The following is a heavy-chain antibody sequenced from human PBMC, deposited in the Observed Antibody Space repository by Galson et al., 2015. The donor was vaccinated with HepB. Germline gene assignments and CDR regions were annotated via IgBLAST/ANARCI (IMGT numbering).Heavy chain of an antibody. CDR3: ARASRYYDSSGYYEHAFDI. D-gene: IGHD3-22*01. Sequence: SLRLSCAASGFTFSSYWMHWVRQAPGKGLVWVSRINSDGSSTSYADSVKGRFTISRDNAKNTLYLQMNSLRAEDTAVHYCARASRYYDSSGYYEHAFDIWGQGTMVTVSS. V-gene: IGHV3-74*01. CDR2: INSDGSST. CDR1: GFTFSSYW. J-gene: IGHJ3*02.